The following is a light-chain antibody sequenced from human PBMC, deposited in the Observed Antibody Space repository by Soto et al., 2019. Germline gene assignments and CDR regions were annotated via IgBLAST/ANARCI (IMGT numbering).Light chain of an antibody. CDR1: QSVSSSY. CDR3: QLYERLPLT. CDR2: DAS. J-gene: IGKJ4*01. V-gene: IGKV3D-20*01. Sequence: IVLTQSPGTLSLTPGERATLSCGASQSVSSSYLAWYQQKPGRATRLIIYDASSRATSIQDRFSGTGSGTSLTLTISRLEPEELAVYYCQLYERLPLTFGGATKVEIK.